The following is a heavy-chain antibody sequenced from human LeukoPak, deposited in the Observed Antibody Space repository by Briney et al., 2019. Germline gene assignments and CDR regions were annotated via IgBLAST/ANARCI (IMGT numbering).Heavy chain of an antibody. Sequence: GESLKISCKGSGYRFTSYWIVWVRQMPGKGLEWLGIIYPGDSDTRYSPSFQGQVTISADKSISTAYLQWNSLRASDTAMYYCARRPSYDFWSGYYGVDGLDIWGQGTMVTVSS. CDR1: GYRFTSYW. CDR3: ARRPSYDFWSGYYGVDGLDI. J-gene: IGHJ3*02. D-gene: IGHD3-3*01. CDR2: IYPGDSDT. V-gene: IGHV5-51*01.